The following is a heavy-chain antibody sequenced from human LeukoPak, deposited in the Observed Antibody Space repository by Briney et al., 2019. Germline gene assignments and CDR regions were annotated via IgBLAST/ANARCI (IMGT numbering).Heavy chain of an antibody. V-gene: IGHV3-33*01. D-gene: IGHD3-3*01. Sequence: PGRSLRLSCAASGFTFNTYGMNWVRQAPGKGLEWVAVIWYDGSNKYYADSVKGRFTISRDNSKNTLYLQMNSLRAEDTAVYYCASDNWYAFWSAPTWAYWGQGTLVTVSS. CDR1: GFTFNTYG. J-gene: IGHJ4*02. CDR3: ASDNWYAFWSAPTWAY. CDR2: IWYDGSNK.